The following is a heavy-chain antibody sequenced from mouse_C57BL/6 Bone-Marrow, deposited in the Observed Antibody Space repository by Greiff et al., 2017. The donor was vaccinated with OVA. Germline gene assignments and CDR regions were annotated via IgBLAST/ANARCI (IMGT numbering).Heavy chain of an antibody. CDR3: GTGGKTWFAY. J-gene: IGHJ3*01. CDR1: GYAFTNYL. D-gene: IGHD3-1*01. Sequence: QVQLQQSGAELVRPGTSVKVSCKASGYAFTNYLIEWVKQRPGQGLEWIGVINPGSGGTNYNEKFKGKATLTADKSSSTAYMQLSSLTSEDSAVYFCGTGGKTWFAYWGQGTLVTVSA. V-gene: IGHV1-54*01. CDR2: INPGSGGT.